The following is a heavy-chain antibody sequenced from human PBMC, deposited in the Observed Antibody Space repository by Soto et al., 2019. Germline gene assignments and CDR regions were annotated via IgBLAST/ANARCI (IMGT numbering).Heavy chain of an antibody. D-gene: IGHD5-18*01. V-gene: IGHV1-18*01. CDR1: GYSFTSYG. CDR3: GRCRTDSYAMDV. CDR2: NSPYNGRT. Sequence: QVHLVQSGSDVEKPGASVKVSCKASGYSFTSYGIGWVRQVPGQGPEWMGWNSPYNGRTNYAQSVKGRVVMTTDISTNTVYLELRSLRSDDSAIYYCGRCRTDSYAMDVWGQGTTVTVSS. J-gene: IGHJ6*02.